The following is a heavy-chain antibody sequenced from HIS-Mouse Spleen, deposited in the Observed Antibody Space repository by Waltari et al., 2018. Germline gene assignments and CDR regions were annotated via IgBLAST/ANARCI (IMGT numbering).Heavy chain of an antibody. J-gene: IGHJ3*02. CDR2: ISYDGSNK. CDR3: ASFNWSDAFDI. D-gene: IGHD1-1*01. V-gene: IGHV3-30*03. Sequence: QVQLVESGGGVVQPGRSLRLSCAASGFTFSSYGMHWVRQAPGKGLEWVAVISYDGSNKYYADSVKGRFTISGDNSKNTLYLQMNSLRAEDTAVYYCASFNWSDAFDIWGQGTMVTVSS. CDR1: GFTFSSYG.